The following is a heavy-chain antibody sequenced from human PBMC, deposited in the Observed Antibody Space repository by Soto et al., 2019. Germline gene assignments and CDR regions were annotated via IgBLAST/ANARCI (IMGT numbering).Heavy chain of an antibody. V-gene: IGHV3-30-3*01. Sequence: GGSLRLSCAASGFTFSGKSMHWVRQAPGKGLEWVALISPDGSQIFYADSVRGRFTISRDNSKNTAYLQMNSLRAEDTSVYYCAKDLSSSRFVGVATEPDYWGKGTLITVPS. CDR3: AKDLSSSRFVGVATEPDY. J-gene: IGHJ4*02. CDR1: GFTFSGKS. D-gene: IGHD3-3*01. CDR2: ISPDGSQI.